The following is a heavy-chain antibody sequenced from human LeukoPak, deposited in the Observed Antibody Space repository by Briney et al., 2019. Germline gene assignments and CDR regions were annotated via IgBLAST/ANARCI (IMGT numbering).Heavy chain of an antibody. CDR3: AKDNGANAFDI. J-gene: IGHJ3*02. CDR2: ISYDGGNK. CDR1: GFTFSSYG. Sequence: GGSLRLSCAASGFTFSSYGMHWVRQAPGKGLEWVAVISYDGGNKYYADSVKGRFTISRDNSKNTLYLQMNSLRAEDTAVYYCAKDNGANAFDIWGQGTMVTVSS. V-gene: IGHV3-30*18.